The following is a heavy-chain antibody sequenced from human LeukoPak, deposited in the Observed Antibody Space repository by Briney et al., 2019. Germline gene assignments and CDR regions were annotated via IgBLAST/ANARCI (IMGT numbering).Heavy chain of an antibody. CDR2: IIPIFGTA. D-gene: IGHD1-7*01. Sequence: AASVKVSCKASGGTFSSYAIGWVRQAPGQGLEWMGGIIPIFGTANYAQKFQGRVTITADESTSTAYMELSSLRSEDTAVYYCARATRVHWNYADAFDIWGQGTMVTVSS. V-gene: IGHV1-69*13. J-gene: IGHJ3*02. CDR3: ARATRVHWNYADAFDI. CDR1: GGTFSSYA.